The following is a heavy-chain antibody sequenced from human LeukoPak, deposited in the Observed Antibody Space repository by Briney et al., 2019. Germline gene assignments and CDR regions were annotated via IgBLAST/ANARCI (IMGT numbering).Heavy chain of an antibody. D-gene: IGHD2-2*01. J-gene: IGHJ5*02. CDR3: ARGGYCSSTSCYSGNWFDP. Sequence: ASVKVSCKASGGTFSSYAISWVRQAPGQGLEWMGGIIPIFGTANYTQKFQGRVTITTDESTSTAYMELSSLRAEDTAVYYCARGGYCSSTSCYSGNWFDPWGQGTLVTVSS. CDR1: GGTFSSYA. V-gene: IGHV1-69*05. CDR2: IIPIFGTA.